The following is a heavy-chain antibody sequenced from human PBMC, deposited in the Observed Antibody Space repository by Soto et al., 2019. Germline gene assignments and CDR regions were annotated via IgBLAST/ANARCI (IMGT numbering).Heavy chain of an antibody. J-gene: IGHJ3*01. V-gene: IGHV4-34*01. Sequence: QVQLQQWGAGLLKPSDTVSLTCAVYYESFSGYYWSWIRQPPGKGLEWIGEINHSGSTNYNPSLKSRVAISVDTSKNQFSLKLSSVTAADTAVYYCARGGIRISLWGQGTMVTVSS. D-gene: IGHD1-20*01. CDR2: INHSGST. CDR3: ARGGIRISL. CDR1: YESFSGYY.